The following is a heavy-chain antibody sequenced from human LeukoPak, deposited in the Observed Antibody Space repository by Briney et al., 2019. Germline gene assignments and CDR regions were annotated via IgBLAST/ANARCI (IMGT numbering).Heavy chain of an antibody. CDR2: ISSSGSTI. D-gene: IGHD3-10*02. J-gene: IGHJ6*04. CDR3: AELGITMIGGV. V-gene: IGHV3-48*03. Sequence: GGSLRLSCAASGFTFSSYEMNWVRQAPGEGLEWVSYISSSGSTIYYADSVKGRFTISRGNAKNPLYLQMNSLRAEDTAVYYCAELGITMIGGVWGKGTTVTISS. CDR1: GFTFSSYE.